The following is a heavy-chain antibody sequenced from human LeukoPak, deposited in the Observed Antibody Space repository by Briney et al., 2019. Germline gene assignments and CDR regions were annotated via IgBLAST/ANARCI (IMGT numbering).Heavy chain of an antibody. Sequence: GGSLRLSCAASGLIFHNYALVWIRRAPGKGPEWVSAILVGGGTFYADAVKGRFTISRDNSKNTSYLQMNSLRAEDTATYYCGQDPNGNYIGALDFWGRGTMVTVSS. CDR2: ILVGGGT. D-gene: IGHD4-17*01. CDR3: GQDPNGNYIGALDF. CDR1: GLIFHNYA. J-gene: IGHJ3*01. V-gene: IGHV3-23*01.